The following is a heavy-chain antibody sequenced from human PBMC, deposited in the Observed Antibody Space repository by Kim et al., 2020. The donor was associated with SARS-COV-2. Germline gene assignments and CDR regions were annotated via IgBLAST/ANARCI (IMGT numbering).Heavy chain of an antibody. CDR3: AREAIWRQLVPDY. D-gene: IGHD6-6*01. J-gene: IGHJ4*02. V-gene: IGHV3-7*01. Sequence: YVDSVKGRFTISRDNAKNSLYLQMNSLRAEDTAVYYCAREAIWRQLVPDYWGQGTLVTVSS.